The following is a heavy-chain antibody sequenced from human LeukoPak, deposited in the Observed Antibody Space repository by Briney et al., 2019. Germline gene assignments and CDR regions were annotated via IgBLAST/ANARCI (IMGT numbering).Heavy chain of an antibody. V-gene: IGHV3-23*01. D-gene: IGHD3-10*01. J-gene: IGHJ4*02. Sequence: GGSLRLSCAASGFTFNNYAMSWVRQAPGKGLEWVSAISSSGGTTYYADSVKGRFTISRDNAKNSLYLQMNSLRAEVTAVYYCARDLHPQYYYGSGSYHSPLGYWGQGTLVTVSS. CDR2: ISSSGGTT. CDR3: ARDLHPQYYYGSGSYHSPLGY. CDR1: GFTFNNYA.